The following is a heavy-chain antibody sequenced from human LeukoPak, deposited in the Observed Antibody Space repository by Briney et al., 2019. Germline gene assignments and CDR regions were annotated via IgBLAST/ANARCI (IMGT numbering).Heavy chain of an antibody. D-gene: IGHD5-12*01. J-gene: IGHJ6*03. V-gene: IGHV4-59*01. CDR1: GGSISSYY. CDR3: ARERATLDYYYMDV. CDR2: IYYSGST. Sequence: SETLSLTCTVSGGSISSYYWSWIRQPPGKGLEWIGYIYYSGSTNYNPSLKSRVTISVDTSKNQFSLKLSSVTAAETAVYYCARERATLDYYYMDVWGKGTTVTVSS.